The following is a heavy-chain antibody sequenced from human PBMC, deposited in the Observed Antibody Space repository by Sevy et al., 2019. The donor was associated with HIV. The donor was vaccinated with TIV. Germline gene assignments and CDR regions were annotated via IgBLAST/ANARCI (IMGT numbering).Heavy chain of an antibody. D-gene: IGHD2-21*01. CDR2: LYRDA. Sequence: GGSLRLSCAASGFTVSSNYMSWVRQAPGKGLEWVSVLYRDAYYADSVKGRFTISRDNSKNTVFLQVNSLRAEDTAVYYCAKESLDGYYWGQGTLVTVSS. J-gene: IGHJ4*02. CDR3: AKESLDGYY. V-gene: IGHV3-53*01. CDR1: GFTVSSNY.